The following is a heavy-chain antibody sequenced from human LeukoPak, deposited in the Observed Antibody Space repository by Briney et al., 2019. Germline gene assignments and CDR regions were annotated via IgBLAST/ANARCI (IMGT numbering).Heavy chain of an antibody. J-gene: IGHJ4*02. CDR3: ARSYSSGWYVFDY. CDR1: GGSISSYY. D-gene: IGHD6-19*01. CDR2: IYYSGST. Sequence: PSETLSLTCTVSGGSISSYYWSWIRQPPGKGLEWIGYIYYSGSTNYNPSLESRVTISVDTSKNQFSLKLSSVTAADTAVYYCARSYSSGWYVFDYWGQGTLVTVSS. V-gene: IGHV4-59*01.